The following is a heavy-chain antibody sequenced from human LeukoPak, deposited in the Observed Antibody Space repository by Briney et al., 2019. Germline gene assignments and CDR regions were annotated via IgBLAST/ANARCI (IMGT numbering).Heavy chain of an antibody. D-gene: IGHD3-10*01. Sequence: GGSLRLSCAASRFTLSTYWMSWVRQAPGKGLEWVAHIKQDGSQEYYVDSVKGRFTISRDSAKNSLYLQMNSLRAEDTAVYYCARDAGSYFDYWGQGTLVTVSS. J-gene: IGHJ4*02. CDR3: ARDAGSYFDY. V-gene: IGHV3-7*01. CDR2: IKQDGSQE. CDR1: RFTLSTYW.